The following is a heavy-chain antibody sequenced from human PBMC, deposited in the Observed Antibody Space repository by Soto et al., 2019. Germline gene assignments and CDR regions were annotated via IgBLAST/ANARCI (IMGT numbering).Heavy chain of an antibody. D-gene: IGHD6-6*01. Sequence: SVKVSFKASGFTFTSSAVQWVRQARGQRLEWIGWIVVGSGNTNYAQKFQERVTITRDMSTSTAYMELSSLRSEDTAVYYCAVDSIIAARRVPPYFFDYWGQGSLVTGSS. J-gene: IGHJ4*02. V-gene: IGHV1-58*01. CDR3: AVDSIIAARRVPPYFFDY. CDR2: IVVGSGNT. CDR1: GFTFTSSA.